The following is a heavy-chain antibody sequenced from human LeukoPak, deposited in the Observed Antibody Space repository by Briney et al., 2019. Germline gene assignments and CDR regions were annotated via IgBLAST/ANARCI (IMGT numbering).Heavy chain of an antibody. CDR1: GYTFTGYY. Sequence: ASVKVSCEASGYTFTGYYMHWVRQAPGQGLEWMGRINPNSGGTNYAQKLQGRVTMTTDTSTSTAYMELRSLRSDDTAVYYCASMRYSSSYLGYYYYGMDVWGQGTTVTVSS. CDR3: ASMRYSSSYLGYYYYGMDV. V-gene: IGHV1-2*06. CDR2: INPNSGGT. D-gene: IGHD6-13*01. J-gene: IGHJ6*02.